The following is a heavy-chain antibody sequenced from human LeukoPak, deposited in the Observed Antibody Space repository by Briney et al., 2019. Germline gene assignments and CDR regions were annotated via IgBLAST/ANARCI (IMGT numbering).Heavy chain of an antibody. J-gene: IGHJ4*02. V-gene: IGHV3-30-3*01. CDR1: GFTFSSYA. CDR3: ARGYNWNYGVGISDY. Sequence: GGSLRLSCAASGFTFSSYAMHWVRQAPGKGLERVAVISYDGSNKYYADSVKGRFTISRDNSKNTLYLQMNSLRAEDTAVYYCARGYNWNYGVGISDYWGQGTLVTVSS. D-gene: IGHD1-7*01. CDR2: ISYDGSNK.